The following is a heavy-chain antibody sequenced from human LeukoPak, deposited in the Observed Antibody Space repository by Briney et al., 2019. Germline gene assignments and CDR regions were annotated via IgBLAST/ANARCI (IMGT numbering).Heavy chain of an antibody. V-gene: IGHV4-59*01. D-gene: IGHD4-17*01. CDR1: GGTLSSYY. Sequence: SETLSLTCTVPGGTLSSYYWSWIRQPPGKGLEWIGYIYYGGSTSYNPSLKSRVTISVDTSKNQFSLKLRSVTAADTAVYYCARALFHDYGDSRVSDYYYYYMDVWGKGTTVTVSS. J-gene: IGHJ6*03. CDR2: IYYGGST. CDR3: ARALFHDYGDSRVSDYYYYYMDV.